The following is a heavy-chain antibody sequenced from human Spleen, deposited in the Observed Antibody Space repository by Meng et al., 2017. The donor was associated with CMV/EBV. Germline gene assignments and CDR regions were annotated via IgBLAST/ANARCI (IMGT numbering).Heavy chain of an antibody. D-gene: IGHD3-10*01. CDR3: AREDGSGSYDY. J-gene: IGHJ4*02. CDR1: GYSISSGYY. V-gene: IGHV4-38-2*02. CDR2: IYHSGST. Sequence: SETLSLTCTVSGYSISSGYYWGWIRQPPGKGLEWIGSIYHSGSTYYNPSLKSRVIISVDTSKNQFSLKLSSVTAADTAVYYCAREDGSGSYDYWGQGTLVTVSS.